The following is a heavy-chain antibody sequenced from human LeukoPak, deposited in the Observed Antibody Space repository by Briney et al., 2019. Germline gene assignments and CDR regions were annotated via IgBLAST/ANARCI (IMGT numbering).Heavy chain of an antibody. Sequence: SSETLSLTCTVSGGSISSGDYYWSWIRQPPGKGLEWIGYIYYSGSTYYNPSLKSRVTISVDTSKNQFSLKLSSVTAADTAVYYCARGLSGGTTGGSGSFDYWGQGTLVTVSS. CDR3: ARGLSGGTTGGSGSFDY. J-gene: IGHJ4*02. D-gene: IGHD3-10*01. CDR2: IYYSGST. V-gene: IGHV4-30-4*01. CDR1: GGSISSGDYY.